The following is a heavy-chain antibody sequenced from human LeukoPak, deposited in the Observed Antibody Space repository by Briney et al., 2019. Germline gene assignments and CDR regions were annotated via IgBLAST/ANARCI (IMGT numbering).Heavy chain of an antibody. V-gene: IGHV4-39*07. J-gene: IGHJ5*02. CDR3: ARGSPPMT. D-gene: IGHD2-15*01. CDR2: INHSGST. CDR1: GGSISSGGYH. Sequence: SETLSLTCTVSGGSISSGGYHWSWIRQPPGKGLEWIGEINHSGSTNYNPSLKSRVTISVDTSKNQFSLKLSSVTAADTAVYYCARGSPPMTWGQGTLVTVSS.